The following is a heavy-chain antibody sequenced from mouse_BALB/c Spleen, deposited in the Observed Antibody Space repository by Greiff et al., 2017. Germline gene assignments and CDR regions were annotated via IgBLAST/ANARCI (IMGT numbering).Heavy chain of an antibody. CDR1: GFTFSSYA. V-gene: IGHV5-9-3*01. Sequence: EVQLVESGGGLVKPGGSLKLSCAASGFTFSSYAMSWVRQTPEKRLEWVATISSGGSYTYYPDSVKGRFTISRDNAKNTLYLQMSSLRSEDTAMYYCAPYDYYAMDYWGQGTSVTVSS. D-gene: IGHD2-10*02. J-gene: IGHJ4*01. CDR3: APYDYYAMDY. CDR2: ISSGGSYT.